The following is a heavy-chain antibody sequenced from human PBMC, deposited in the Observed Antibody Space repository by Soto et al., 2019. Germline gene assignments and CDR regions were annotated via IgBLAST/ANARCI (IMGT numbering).Heavy chain of an antibody. D-gene: IGHD2-8*01. CDR2: INAHSGGT. J-gene: IGHJ6*02. CDR1: GYIFSANY. V-gene: IGHV1-2*04. Sequence: ASVKVSCKASGYIFSANYIHWVRQAPGQDLEWMGWINAHSGGTSTAQKFQGWVTMTRDRSISTVYMELTRLRSDDTAVYFCARGHSTDCSNGVCSFFYNHEMDVWGQGTTVTVSS. CDR3: ARGHSTDCSNGVCSFFYNHEMDV.